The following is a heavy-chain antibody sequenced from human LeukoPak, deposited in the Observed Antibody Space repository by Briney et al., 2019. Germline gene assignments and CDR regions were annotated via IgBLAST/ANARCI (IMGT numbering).Heavy chain of an antibody. V-gene: IGHV3-23*01. CDR3: AREWGYSSGWYAGSHDAFDI. Sequence: GGSLRLSCAASGFTFSSYAMSWVRQAPGKGLEWVSAISGSGGSTYYADSVKGRFTISRDNSKNTLYLQMNSLRAEDTAVYYCAREWGYSSGWYAGSHDAFDIWGQGTMVTVSS. CDR1: GFTFSSYA. J-gene: IGHJ3*02. D-gene: IGHD6-19*01. CDR2: ISGSGGST.